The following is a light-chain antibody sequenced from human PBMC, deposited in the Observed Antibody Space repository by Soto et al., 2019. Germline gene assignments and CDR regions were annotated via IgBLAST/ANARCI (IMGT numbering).Light chain of an antibody. CDR3: CSYAGRTTDV. J-gene: IGLJ1*01. CDR1: SSDVGNYNL. V-gene: IGLV2-23*01. Sequence: QSVLAQPASVSGSPGRSITISCTGGSSDVGNYNLVSWYQQHPDRAPKLIIFEGNKRPSGISNRFSGSKSGNTASLTISGLQPEDEADYYCCSYAGRTTDVFGTGTKVTVL. CDR2: EGN.